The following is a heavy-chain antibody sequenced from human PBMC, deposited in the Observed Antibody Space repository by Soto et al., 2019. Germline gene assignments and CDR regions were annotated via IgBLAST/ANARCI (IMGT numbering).Heavy chain of an antibody. J-gene: IGHJ4*02. CDR2: ISGNGGST. D-gene: IGHD6-6*01. CDR1: GFTFSTYA. V-gene: IGHV3-23*01. Sequence: GGSLRLSCAASGFTFSTYAMTWVRQAPGKGLEWVSSISGNGGSTYYADSVKGRFTISRDNSKNTLFLQMNSLRAEDTAQYYCARYVLYSSSPPDYWGPGTLVTVSS. CDR3: ARYVLYSSSPPDY.